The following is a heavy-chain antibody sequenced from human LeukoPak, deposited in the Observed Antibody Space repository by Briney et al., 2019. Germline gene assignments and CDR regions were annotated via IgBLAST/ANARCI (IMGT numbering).Heavy chain of an antibody. D-gene: IGHD2-15*01. CDR1: GLSFSHVW. Sequence: GESLRLSCAASGLSFSHVWMSWVRQAPGKGLEWVGHIKNKAEGRAADYAAPGKGRLTISRDESKDMLYLQMDSLRTEDTDVYFCTLLCSGGSCSFWGQGTRVTVSS. V-gene: IGHV3-15*01. CDR3: TLLCSGGSCSF. J-gene: IGHJ4*02. CDR2: IKNKAEGRAA.